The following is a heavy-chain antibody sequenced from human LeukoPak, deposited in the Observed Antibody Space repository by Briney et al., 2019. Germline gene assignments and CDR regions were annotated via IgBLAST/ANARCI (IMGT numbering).Heavy chain of an antibody. CDR3: ARSDAAAGTSVDY. CDR1: GGSFSGYY. V-gene: IGHV4-34*01. J-gene: IGHJ4*02. CDR2: INHSGGT. Sequence: SETLSLTCAVYGGSFSGYYWTWIRQPPGKGLEWIGEINHSGGTNYNPSLRSRVTIFADTSKNQFSLKLSSVTAADTAVYYCARSDAAAGTSVDYWGQGTLVTVSS. D-gene: IGHD6-13*01.